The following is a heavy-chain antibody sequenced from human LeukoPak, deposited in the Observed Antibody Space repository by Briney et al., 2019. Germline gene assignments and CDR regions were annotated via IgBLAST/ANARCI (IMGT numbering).Heavy chain of an antibody. CDR3: ARGRMVRGNPRVFDY. CDR2: IYFSGGT. V-gene: IGHV4-39*01. Sequence: SETLSLTCTVSGDSISSSNCYWGWIRQPPGKGLEWIGSIYFSGGTYYNASLKSRVTISVDTSKNQFSLKLSSVTAADTAVYYCARGRMVRGNPRVFDYWGQGTLVTVSS. CDR1: GDSISSSNCY. D-gene: IGHD3-10*01. J-gene: IGHJ4*02.